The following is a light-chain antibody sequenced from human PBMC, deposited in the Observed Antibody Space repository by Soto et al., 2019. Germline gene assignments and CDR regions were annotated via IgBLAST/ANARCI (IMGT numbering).Light chain of an antibody. CDR1: QSVSSY. J-gene: IGKJ5*01. CDR2: DAS. Sequence: EIVLTQSPATLSLSPGERATLSCRASQSVSSYLAWYQQKPGQAPRLLIYDASNRATGIPARLSGSGSGTDFTLTISSLEPEDFAVYYCQQRSNWSITFGQGTRLRL. V-gene: IGKV3-11*01. CDR3: QQRSNWSIT.